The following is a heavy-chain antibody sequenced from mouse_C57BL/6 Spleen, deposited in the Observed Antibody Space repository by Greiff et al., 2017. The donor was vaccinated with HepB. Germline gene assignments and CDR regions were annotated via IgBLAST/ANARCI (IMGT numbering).Heavy chain of an antibody. CDR1: GYSFTGYY. V-gene: IGHV1-42*01. CDR2: INPSTGGT. CDR3: ARSYYYGSSYNYAMDY. J-gene: IGHJ4*01. D-gene: IGHD1-1*01. Sequence: DVKLQESGPELVKPGASVKISCKASGYSFTGYYMNWVKQSPEKSLEWIGEINPSTGGTTYNQKFKAKATLTVDKSSSTAYMQLKSLTSEDSAVYYCARSYYYGSSYNYAMDYWGQGTSVTVSS.